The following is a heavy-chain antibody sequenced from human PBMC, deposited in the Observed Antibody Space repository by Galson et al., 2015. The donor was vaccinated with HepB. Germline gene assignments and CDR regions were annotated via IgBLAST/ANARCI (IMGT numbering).Heavy chain of an antibody. D-gene: IGHD3-3*01. J-gene: IGHJ6*03. CDR1: GGTFSSYA. Sequence: SVKVSCKASGGTFSSYAISWVRQAPGQGLEWMGGIIPIFGTANYAQKFQGRVTITADESTSTAYMELSSLRSEDTAVYYCARGGWSGYLALRGYYYYYYMDVWGKGTTVTVSS. V-gene: IGHV1-69*13. CDR2: IIPIFGTA. CDR3: ARGGWSGYLALRGYYYYYYMDV.